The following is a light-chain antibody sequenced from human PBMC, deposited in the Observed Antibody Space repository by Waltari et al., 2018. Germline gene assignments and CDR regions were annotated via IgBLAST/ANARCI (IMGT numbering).Light chain of an antibody. Sequence: QSALTQPASVSGSPGQSITVSCTGTRSDVGSYNLVSWYQHHPPKAPKLMIYEVSKRPSGVSNRCSGSKSGNTAALTISGLQPEDEADYYCCSYAGANTYVFGSGTKVTVL. CDR2: EVS. CDR1: RSDVGSYNL. J-gene: IGLJ1*01. CDR3: CSYAGANTYV. V-gene: IGLV2-23*02.